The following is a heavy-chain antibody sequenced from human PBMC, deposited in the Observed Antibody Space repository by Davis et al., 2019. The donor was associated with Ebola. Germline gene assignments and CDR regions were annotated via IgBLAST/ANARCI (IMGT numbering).Heavy chain of an antibody. CDR1: GGSISSYY. V-gene: IGHV4-59*06. CDR3: ARGSGIVVVPAAIRGYYGMDV. J-gene: IGHJ6*02. D-gene: IGHD2-2*02. CDR2: IYYSGST. Sequence: SETLSLTCTVSGGSISSYYWSWIRQHPGKGLEWIGYIYYSGSTYYNPSLKSRVTISVDTSKNQFSLKLSSVTAADTAVYYCARGSGIVVVPAAIRGYYGMDVWG.